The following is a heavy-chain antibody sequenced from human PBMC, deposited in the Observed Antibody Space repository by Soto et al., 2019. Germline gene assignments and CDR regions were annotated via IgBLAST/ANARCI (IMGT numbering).Heavy chain of an antibody. J-gene: IGHJ6*02. CDR3: ARGDYGDYVGGSYYGMDV. Sequence: SETLSLTXTVSGGSISSYYWSWIRQPPGKGLEWIGYIYYSGSTNYNPSLKSRVTISVDTSKNQFSLKLSSVTAADTAVYYCARGDYGDYVGGSYYGMDVWGQGTTVTVSS. V-gene: IGHV4-59*01. CDR1: GGSISSYY. D-gene: IGHD4-17*01. CDR2: IYYSGST.